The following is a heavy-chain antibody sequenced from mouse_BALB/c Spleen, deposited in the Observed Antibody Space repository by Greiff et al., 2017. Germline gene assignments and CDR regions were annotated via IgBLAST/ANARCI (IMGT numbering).Heavy chain of an antibody. Sequence: DLVAPGASVKMSCKASGYSFTSFWINWIKQWPGQVLEWIGRLAPASGSTYYNELFKGKAPLTVDPSSSTAYIQLSRLSSQDSAVYFSARLHYDYVGFGYWGQGTLVTVSA. CDR3: ARLHYDYVGFGY. CDR1: GYSFTSFW. D-gene: IGHD2-4*01. J-gene: IGHJ3*01. V-gene: IGHV1S41*01. CDR2: LAPASGST.